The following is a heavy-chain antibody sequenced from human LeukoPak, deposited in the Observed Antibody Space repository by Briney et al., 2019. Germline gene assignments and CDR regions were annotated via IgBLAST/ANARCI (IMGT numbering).Heavy chain of an antibody. D-gene: IGHD6-13*01. CDR3: ARVMEEPGIAAAGSGSIDY. V-gene: IGHV4-39*07. CDR2: SYYSGST. CDR1: GGSITSSGYH. Sequence: TSETLSLTCTVSGGSITSSGYHWGWIRQPPGKGLEWIGSSYYSGSTYYNPSLKSRVTISVDTSKNQFSLKLSSVTAADTAVYYCARVMEEPGIAAAGSGSIDYWGQGTLVTVSS. J-gene: IGHJ4*02.